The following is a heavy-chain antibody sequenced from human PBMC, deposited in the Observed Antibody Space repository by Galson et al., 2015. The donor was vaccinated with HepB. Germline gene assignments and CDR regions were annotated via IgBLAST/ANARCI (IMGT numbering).Heavy chain of an antibody. J-gene: IGHJ5*02. CDR2: ISGSGGST. CDR3: AKEGYSSSPVGWFDP. V-gene: IGHV3-23*01. D-gene: IGHD6-6*01. CDR1: GFTFSSYA. Sequence: ALRLACAASGFTFSSYAMTWVRQAPGKGLEGVSSISGSGGSTYYAESVKGRFTISRDNSKNTLYLQMNSLRAEDTAVYYCAKEGYSSSPVGWFDPWGQGTLVTVSS.